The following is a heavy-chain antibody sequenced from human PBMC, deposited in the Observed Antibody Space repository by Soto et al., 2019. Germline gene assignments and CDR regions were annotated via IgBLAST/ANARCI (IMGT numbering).Heavy chain of an antibody. V-gene: IGHV3-11*01. J-gene: IGHJ4*02. CDR1: GFTFSDYY. Sequence: QVQLVESGGGLVKPGGSLRLSCAASGFTFSDYYMSWIRQAPGKGLEWVSYISSSGSTIYYADSVKGRFTISRDNAKNXXXLXXXXXXXXXXXXXXXAXEGTNPGDYWGQGTLVTVSS. CDR2: ISSSGSTI. CDR3: AXEGTNPGDY.